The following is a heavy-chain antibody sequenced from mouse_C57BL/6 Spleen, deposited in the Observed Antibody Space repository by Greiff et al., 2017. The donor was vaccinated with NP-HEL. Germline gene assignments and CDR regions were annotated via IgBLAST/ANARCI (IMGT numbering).Heavy chain of an antibody. CDR1: GYSITSGYY. CDR3: AKEDGRSPFAY. CDR2: ISYDGSN. J-gene: IGHJ3*01. V-gene: IGHV3-6*01. Sequence: EVQLQQSGPGLVKPSQSLSLTCSVTGYSITSGYYWNWIRQFPGNKLEWMGYISYDGSNNYNPSLKNQISITRDTSKNQFFLKLNSVTTEDTAKYYCAKEDGRSPFAYWGQGTLVTVSA. D-gene: IGHD1-1*01.